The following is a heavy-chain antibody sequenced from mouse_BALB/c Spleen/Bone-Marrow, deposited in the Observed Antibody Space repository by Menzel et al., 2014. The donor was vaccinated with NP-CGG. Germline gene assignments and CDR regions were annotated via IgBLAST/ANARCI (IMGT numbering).Heavy chain of an antibody. CDR2: IFPGDGDT. CDR1: GYAFSSSW. Sequence: QVQLQQSGPELVKPGASVKISCKASGYAFSSSWMNWVKQRPGQGLEWIGRIFPGDGDTYYNGKFNGKATLTADKSSTTDYMQLSSLTTEESEVYFYARSDGYRAVDYWGQGTSVTVSS. D-gene: IGHD2-3*01. CDR3: ARSDGYRAVDY. J-gene: IGHJ4*01. V-gene: IGHV1-82*01.